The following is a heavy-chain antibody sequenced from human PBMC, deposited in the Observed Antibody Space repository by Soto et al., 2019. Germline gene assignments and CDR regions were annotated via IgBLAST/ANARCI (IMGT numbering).Heavy chain of an antibody. V-gene: IGHV3-9*01. Sequence: GGSLRLSCAASGFTFDDYAMHWVRQAPGKGLEWVSGISWNSGSIGYADSVKGRFTISRDNAKNSLYLQMNSLRAEDTALYYCAKDMAYGSGRYFGLGYYYGMDVWGQGTTVTVSS. CDR2: ISWNSGSI. D-gene: IGHD3-10*01. J-gene: IGHJ6*02. CDR3: AKDMAYGSGRYFGLGYYYGMDV. CDR1: GFTFDDYA.